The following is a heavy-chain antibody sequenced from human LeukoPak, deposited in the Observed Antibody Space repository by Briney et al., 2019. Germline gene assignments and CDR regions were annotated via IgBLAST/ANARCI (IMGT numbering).Heavy chain of an antibody. D-gene: IGHD1-26*01. CDR3: ARVGADHYYYYYGMDV. CDR2: MNPNSGNT. J-gene: IGHJ6*02. CDR1: GYTFTSYD. V-gene: IGHV1-8*01. Sequence: ASVTVSFKASGYTFTSYDINWVRQATGQGLEWMGWMNPNSGNTGYAQKFQGRVTMTRNTSISTAYMELSSLRSEDTAVYYCARVGADHYYYYYGMDVWGQGTTVTVSS.